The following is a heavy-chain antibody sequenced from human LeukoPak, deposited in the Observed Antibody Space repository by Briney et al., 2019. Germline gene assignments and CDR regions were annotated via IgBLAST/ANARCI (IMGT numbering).Heavy chain of an antibody. V-gene: IGHV4-59*08. D-gene: IGHD6-13*01. CDR1: GGSISSYY. CDR3: ASSFSIAAAYDI. J-gene: IGHJ4*02. Sequence: SETLSLTCTVSGGSISSYYWSWIRQPPGKGLECIGYIYYSGSTNYNPSLKSRVTISVDTSKNQFSLKLSSVTAADTAVYYCASSFSIAAAYDIWGQGTLVTVSS. CDR2: IYYSGST.